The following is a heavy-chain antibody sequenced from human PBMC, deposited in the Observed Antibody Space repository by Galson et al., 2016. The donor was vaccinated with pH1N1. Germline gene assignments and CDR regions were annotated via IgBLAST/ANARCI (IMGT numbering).Heavy chain of an antibody. D-gene: IGHD5-24*01. CDR3: ARVGYTNGPYCGMDV. J-gene: IGHJ6*02. CDR2: ISSSGNTK. Sequence: SLRLSCAASGFTFTDYEMNWVRQAPGEGLEWIVYISSSGNTKYYGDSVRGRFTISRDNAKKSLSLQMNSLRAADTAVYYCARVGYTNGPYCGMDVWGPGTPVTVSS. CDR1: GFTFTDYE. V-gene: IGHV3-48*03.